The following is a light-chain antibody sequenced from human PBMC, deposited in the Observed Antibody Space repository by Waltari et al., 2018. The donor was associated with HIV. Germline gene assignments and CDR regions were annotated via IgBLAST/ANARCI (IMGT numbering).Light chain of an antibody. CDR1: SGDIGGSYSF. CDR2: EVF. Sequence: QSALTQPASVSGSPGQSITISCTGTSGDIGGSYSFVSRYQQHPAKVPHLLIFEVFNRPSGVSNLFSGSNSANTASLTISGLQPEDEADYYCSSYTSSHIVIFGGGTKVTVL. J-gene: IGLJ2*01. V-gene: IGLV2-14*01. CDR3: SSYTSSHIVI.